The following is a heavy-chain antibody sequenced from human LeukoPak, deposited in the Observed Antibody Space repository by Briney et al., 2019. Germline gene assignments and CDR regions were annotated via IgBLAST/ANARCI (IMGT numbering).Heavy chain of an antibody. J-gene: IGHJ4*02. CDR3: AKDPSSSGSGYFDY. CDR1: GFTFSSYG. D-gene: IGHD6-25*01. V-gene: IGHV3-30*18. CDR2: IPYDGSNN. Sequence: GGSLRLSCAASGFTFSSYGMHWVRQAPGKGLEWVAVIPYDGSNNYYADSVKGRFAISRDNSKSTLYLQMNSLRADDTAVYYCAKDPSSSGSGYFDYWGQGTLVTVSS.